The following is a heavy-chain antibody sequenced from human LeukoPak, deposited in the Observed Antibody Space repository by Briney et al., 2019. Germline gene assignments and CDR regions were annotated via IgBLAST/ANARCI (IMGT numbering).Heavy chain of an antibody. CDR2: IVVGSGNT. CDR1: GFTFTSSA. D-gene: IGHD1-14*01. V-gene: IGHV1-58*02. Sequence: EASVKVSCKASGFTFTSSAMKWVRQARGHRLEWIGWIVVGSGNTNYAQKFQERVTITKDISTTTAYMELDSLRSEDTAVYYCAAASNHVSTDVGFDYWGQGTLVTVSS. J-gene: IGHJ4*02. CDR3: AAASNHVSTDVGFDY.